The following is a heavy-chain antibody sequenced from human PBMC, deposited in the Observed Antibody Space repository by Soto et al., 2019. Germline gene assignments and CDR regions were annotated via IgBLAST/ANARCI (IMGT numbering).Heavy chain of an antibody. CDR1: GYTFTSYY. D-gene: IGHD3-9*01. CDR3: ATAGPDVLRYFDWLLWRKNDAFDI. CDR2: INPSGGST. V-gene: IGHV1-46*01. J-gene: IGHJ3*02. Sequence: ASVKVSCKASGYTFTSYYMHWVRQAPGQGLEWMGIINPSGGSTSYAQKFQGRVTMTEDTSTDTAYMELSSLRSEDTAVYYCATAGPDVLRYFDWLLWRKNDAFDIWGQGTMVTVSS.